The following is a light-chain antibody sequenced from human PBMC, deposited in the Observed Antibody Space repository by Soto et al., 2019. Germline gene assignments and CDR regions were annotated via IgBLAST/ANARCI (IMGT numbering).Light chain of an antibody. CDR2: DAS. CDR3: QQRIA. CDR1: QSVSSY. Sequence: EIVLKQSPATLSLSPGERATLSCRASQSVSSYLAWYQQKPGQAPRLLIYDASNRATGIPARFSGSGSGTDFTLTISSLEPEDFAVYYCQQRIAFGGGTKVEIK. V-gene: IGKV3-11*01. J-gene: IGKJ4*01.